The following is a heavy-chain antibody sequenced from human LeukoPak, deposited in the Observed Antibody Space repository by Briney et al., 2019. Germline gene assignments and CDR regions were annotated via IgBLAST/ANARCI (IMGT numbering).Heavy chain of an antibody. CDR1: GYTFTGYY. CDR2: INPNSGGT. Sequence: ASVKVSCKASGYTFTGYYMHWVRQAPGQGLEWMGRINPNSGGTNYAQKFQGRVTMTRDTSISTAYMELSRLRSGDTAVYYCARDSSGWSRWFDPWGQGTLVTVSS. V-gene: IGHV1-2*06. CDR3: ARDSSGWSRWFDP. D-gene: IGHD6-19*01. J-gene: IGHJ5*02.